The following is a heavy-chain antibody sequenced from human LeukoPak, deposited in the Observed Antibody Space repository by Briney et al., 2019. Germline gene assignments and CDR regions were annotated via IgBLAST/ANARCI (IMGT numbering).Heavy chain of an antibody. CDR1: GGSVSSDNSY. D-gene: IGHD3-10*01. Sequence: SETLSLTCTVSGGSVSSDNSYWNWIRQPAGKGLEWIGRICADGDSTYNPSLKSRVTISVDTSKNQLSLRLTSMTAADTAVYYCARGYYYRTWGQGTLVTVSS. V-gene: IGHV4-61*02. J-gene: IGHJ4*02. CDR2: ICADGDS. CDR3: ARGYYYRT.